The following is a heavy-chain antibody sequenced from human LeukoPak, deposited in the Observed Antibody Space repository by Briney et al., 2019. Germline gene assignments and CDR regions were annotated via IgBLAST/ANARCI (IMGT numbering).Heavy chain of an antibody. J-gene: IGHJ4*02. V-gene: IGHV3-23*01. Sequence: GGSLRLPCAASGFTFSSYAMSWVRQATGKGLNSISAISGSGATTYYADAVKGRFTISRDNSKNTLYLQINSLRAEDTAVYYCAKGPTLYASGTYTYFHYWGQGTLVTVSS. D-gene: IGHD3-10*01. CDR3: AKGPTLYASGTYTYFHY. CDR1: GFTFSSYA. CDR2: ISGSGATT.